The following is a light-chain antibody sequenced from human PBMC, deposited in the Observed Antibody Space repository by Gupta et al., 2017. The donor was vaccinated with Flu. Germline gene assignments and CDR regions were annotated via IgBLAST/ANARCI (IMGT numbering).Light chain of an antibody. CDR3: QQYDSSPQT. CDR1: QRISSGY. J-gene: IGKJ3*01. V-gene: IGKV3-20*01. Sequence: EIVLTQSPGTLSLSPGESATLSCRASQRISSGYLAWYQQRPGQAPSLLIYNASSRAAGIPDRISGSDSGTDFSLTISRLEPEDFGLYYCQQYDSSPQTFGPGTRVDIK. CDR2: NAS.